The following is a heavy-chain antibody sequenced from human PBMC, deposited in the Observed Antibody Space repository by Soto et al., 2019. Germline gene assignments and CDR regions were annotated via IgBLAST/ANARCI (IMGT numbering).Heavy chain of an antibody. V-gene: IGHV1-46*03. Sequence: ASVKVSCKASGGSFSTYGINWVRLAPGQGLEWMGMIHPSGGGSTYAQKFLGRVTMTMDSSTSTVFMELTSLRSADTAVYYCARGGHIAVVTDSFDSWGQGTLVTVSS. CDR3: ARGGHIAVVTDSFDS. J-gene: IGHJ4*02. D-gene: IGHD2-21*02. CDR2: IHPSGGGS. CDR1: GGSFSTYG.